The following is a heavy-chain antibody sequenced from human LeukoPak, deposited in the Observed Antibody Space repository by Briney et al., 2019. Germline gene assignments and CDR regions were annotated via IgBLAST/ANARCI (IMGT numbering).Heavy chain of an antibody. J-gene: IGHJ5*02. CDR2: INHSGST. Sequence: SETLSLTCAVYGGSFSGYYWSWIRQPPGKGLEWIGEINHSGSTNYNPSLKSRVTISVDTSKNQFSLKLSSVTATDTAVYYCARGLAAAGKRRFDPWGQGTLVTVSS. V-gene: IGHV4-34*01. CDR3: ARGLAAAGKRRFDP. CDR1: GGSFSGYY. D-gene: IGHD6-13*01.